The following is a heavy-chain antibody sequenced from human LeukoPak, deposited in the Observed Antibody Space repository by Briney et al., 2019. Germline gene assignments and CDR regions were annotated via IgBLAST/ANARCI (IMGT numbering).Heavy chain of an antibody. CDR3: ARGPIKLRLGELSLFDY. CDR1: DGSFSYYS. J-gene: IGHJ4*02. V-gene: IGHV4-34*01. Sequence: SETLSLTCAVYDGSFSYYSWSWIRQPPGKGREWIGEINHSGITNYNPSLKSRVIMSVDTSKTQLSLKLSSVTVADTAVYYCARGPIKLRLGELSLFDYWGQGTLVTVS. CDR2: INHSGIT. D-gene: IGHD3-16*02.